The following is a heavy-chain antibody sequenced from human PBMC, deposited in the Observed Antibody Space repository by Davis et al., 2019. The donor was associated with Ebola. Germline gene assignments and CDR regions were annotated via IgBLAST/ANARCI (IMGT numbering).Heavy chain of an antibody. CDR1: GFTFSSYA. V-gene: IGHV3-23*01. CDR2: ISGSGGST. J-gene: IGHJ3*02. Sequence: GESLKISRAASGFTFSSYAMSWVRQAPGKGLEWVSAISGSGGSTYYADSVKGRFTISRDNSKNTLYLQMNSLRAEDTAVYYCAKVRSYDAFDIWGQGTMVTVSS. CDR3: AKVRSYDAFDI.